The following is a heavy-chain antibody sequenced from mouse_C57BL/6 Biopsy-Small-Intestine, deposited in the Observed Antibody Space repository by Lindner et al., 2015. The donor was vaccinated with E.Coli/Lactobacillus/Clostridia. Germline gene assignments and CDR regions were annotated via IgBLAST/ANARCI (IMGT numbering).Heavy chain of an antibody. CDR3: ARSGGYYEMDY. J-gene: IGHJ4*01. CDR1: GYTFTDYE. V-gene: IGHV1-15*01. Sequence: VQLQESGAELVRPGASVTLSCKASGYTFTDYEMHWVKQTPVHGLEWIGAFDPATGGTAYNQKFKDKATLTADKSSNTVYMRLSSLTSEDTAVYYCARSGGYYEMDYWGQGTSVTVSS. CDR2: FDPATGGT. D-gene: IGHD3-1*01.